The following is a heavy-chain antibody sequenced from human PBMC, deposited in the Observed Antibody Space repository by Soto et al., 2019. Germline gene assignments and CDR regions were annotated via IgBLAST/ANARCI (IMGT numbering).Heavy chain of an antibody. CDR1: GFTFSSYG. D-gene: IGHD5-18*01. V-gene: IGHV3-33*01. J-gene: IGHJ5*02. CDR3: AREDTAMGSHFGWFDP. Sequence: QVQLVESGGGVVQPGRSLRLSCAASGFTFSSYGMHWVRQAPGKGLEWVAVIWYDGSNKYYADSVKGRFTISRDNSKNTLYLQMNSLRAEDTAVYYCAREDTAMGSHFGWFDPWGQGTLVTVSS. CDR2: IWYDGSNK.